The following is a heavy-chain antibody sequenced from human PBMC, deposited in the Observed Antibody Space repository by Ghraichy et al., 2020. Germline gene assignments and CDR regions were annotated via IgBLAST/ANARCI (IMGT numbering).Heavy chain of an antibody. D-gene: IGHD3-9*01. V-gene: IGHV3-23*01. CDR1: GFTFSGYA. Sequence: LRLSCAASGFTFSGYAMTWVRQSPGTGLEFVSSLDARGNNTYYADSVKGRFTISRDNSKNTLYLQMDSLRAEDTAVYYCAKDRIRNSDYWVQGTLVSVSS. J-gene: IGHJ4*02. CDR2: LDARGNNT. CDR3: AKDRIRNSDY.